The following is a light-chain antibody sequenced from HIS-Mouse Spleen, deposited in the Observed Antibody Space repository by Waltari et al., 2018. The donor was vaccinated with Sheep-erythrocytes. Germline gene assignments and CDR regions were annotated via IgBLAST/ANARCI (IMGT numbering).Light chain of an antibody. V-gene: IGKV1-9*01. CDR1: QGISSY. Sequence: DIQLTQSPSFLSASVGDRVTITCRASQGISSYLAWYQQKPGKAPKLLIYAASTLQSGVPSRFSGSGSGTEFTLTISSMQSEDFAVYYCQQYNNWPPGTFGQGTKL. CDR2: AAS. CDR3: QQYNNWPPGT. J-gene: IGKJ2*02.